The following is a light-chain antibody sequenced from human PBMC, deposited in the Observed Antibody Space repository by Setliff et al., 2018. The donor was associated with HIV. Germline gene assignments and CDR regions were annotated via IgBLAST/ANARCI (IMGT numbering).Light chain of an antibody. Sequence: QSVLTQPPSVSGAPGQRVTISCTGSSSNIGAGFVVHWYQHLPGTAPKLLMYGNNNRPSGVPDRFSDSKSGASASLAITGLQAEDEADYYCQSYDSNLSGFVFGTGTKVTVL. V-gene: IGLV1-40*01. J-gene: IGLJ1*01. CDR3: QSYDSNLSGFV. CDR2: GNN. CDR1: SSNIGAGFV.